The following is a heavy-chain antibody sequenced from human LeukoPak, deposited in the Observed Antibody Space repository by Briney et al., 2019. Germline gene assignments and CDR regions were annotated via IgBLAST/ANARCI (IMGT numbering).Heavy chain of an antibody. V-gene: IGHV3-7*03. CDR1: GFTFSSYW. D-gene: IGHD6-13*01. CDR3: ARHPSYSSSWSYYYYGMDV. Sequence: GGSLRLSCAASGFTFSSYWMSWVRQAPGKGLEWVANIKQDGSEKYYVDSVKGRFTISRDKAKNSLYLQMNSLRAEDTAVYYCARHPSYSSSWSYYYYGMDVWGKGTTVTVCS. J-gene: IGHJ6*04. CDR2: IKQDGSEK.